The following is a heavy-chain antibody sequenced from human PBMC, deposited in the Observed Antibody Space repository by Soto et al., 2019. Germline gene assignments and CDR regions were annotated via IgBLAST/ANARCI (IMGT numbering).Heavy chain of an antibody. CDR2: ISYDGSNK. J-gene: IGHJ6*02. CDR1: GFTFSSYG. Sequence: LRLSCAASGFTFSSYGMHWVRQAPGKGLEWVAVISYDGSNKYYADSVKGRFTISRDNSKNTLYLQMNSLRAEDTAVYYCAKGGVWSGYYGPACGMDVWGQGTTVTVSS. CDR3: AKGGVWSGYYGPACGMDV. V-gene: IGHV3-30*18. D-gene: IGHD3-3*01.